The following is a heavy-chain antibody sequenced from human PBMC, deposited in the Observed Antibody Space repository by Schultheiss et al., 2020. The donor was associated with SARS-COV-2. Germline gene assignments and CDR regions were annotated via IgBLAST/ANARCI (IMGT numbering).Heavy chain of an antibody. Sequence: GESLKISCAASGFTFSSYSMNWVRQAPGKGLEWLSYISSSGSTIYYADSVKGRFTISRDNSKNTLSLQMNSLRAEDTAVYYCARDGSSSGNYYYYYGMDVWGQGTTVTVSS. CDR2: ISSSGSTI. V-gene: IGHV3-48*04. J-gene: IGHJ6*02. CDR1: GFTFSSYS. D-gene: IGHD6-6*01. CDR3: ARDGSSSGNYYYYYGMDV.